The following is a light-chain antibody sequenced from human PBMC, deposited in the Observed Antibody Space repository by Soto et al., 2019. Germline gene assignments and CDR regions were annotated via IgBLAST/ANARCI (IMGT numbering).Light chain of an antibody. CDR2: GNS. CDR3: QSYDSSLSGSLYL. J-gene: IGLJ1*01. V-gene: IGLV1-40*01. Sequence: SALAQLAPRSRAPGPRVTHSSTWTSSNIGACYDVHRYQQLPGSAPTLLIYGNSNRPSGVPGRFSGSKSGTSASQAITGLQAEDEADYSCQSYDSSLSGSLYLFGTGSQVTV. CDR1: SSNIGACYD.